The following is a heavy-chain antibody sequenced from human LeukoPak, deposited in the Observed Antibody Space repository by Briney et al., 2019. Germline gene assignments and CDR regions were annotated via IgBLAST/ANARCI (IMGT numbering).Heavy chain of an antibody. J-gene: IGHJ5*02. CDR3: ARYSIAAAGTFDP. D-gene: IGHD6-13*01. CDR2: INPNSGGT. Sequence: ASVKVSCKASGYTFTGYYMHWVRQAPGQGLEWMGWINPNSGGTNYAQKFQGRVTMTRDTSISTAYMELSRLRSDDTAVYYCARYSIAAAGTFDPWGHGTLVTVSS. V-gene: IGHV1-2*02. CDR1: GYTFTGYY.